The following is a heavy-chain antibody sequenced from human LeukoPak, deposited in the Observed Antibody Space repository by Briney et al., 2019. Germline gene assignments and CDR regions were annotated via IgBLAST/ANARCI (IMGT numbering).Heavy chain of an antibody. Sequence: RASVKVSCKASGYTFTSYGISWVRQAPGQGLEWMGWISAYNGNTNYAQKLQGRVTMTTDTSTSTAYMELRSLRSDDTAVYYCATGRYCSSTSCYFYCWGQGTLVTVSS. J-gene: IGHJ4*02. D-gene: IGHD2-2*01. CDR2: ISAYNGNT. CDR3: ATGRYCSSTSCYFYC. V-gene: IGHV1-18*01. CDR1: GYTFTSYG.